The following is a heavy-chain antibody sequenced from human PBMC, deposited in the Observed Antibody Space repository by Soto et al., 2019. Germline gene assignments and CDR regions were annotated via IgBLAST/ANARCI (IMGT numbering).Heavy chain of an antibody. CDR1: GGTISTYA. Sequence: VQLVQSGAEVKKPGSSVKVSCKASGGTISTYAITWVRQAPGQGLEWIGGIIPIFGTADYAQKFQGRATVTADESTSTAYLDLSSLRSNDTAVCYCARDRNVVVPPHLLSCWSTMDVWGQGTTVTVSS. CDR2: IIPIFGTA. D-gene: IGHD2-2*01. V-gene: IGHV1-69*01. J-gene: IGHJ6*02. CDR3: ARDRNVVVPPHLLSCWSTMDV.